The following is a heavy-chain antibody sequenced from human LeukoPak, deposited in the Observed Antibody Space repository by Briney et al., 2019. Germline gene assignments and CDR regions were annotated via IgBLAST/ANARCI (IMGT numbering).Heavy chain of an antibody. CDR1: GGSISSYY. CDR2: IYYSGST. V-gene: IGHV4-59*01. D-gene: IGHD1-26*01. J-gene: IGHJ6*02. Sequence: SETLSLTCTVSGGSISSYYWSWIRQPPGKGLEWIGYIYYSGSTNYNPSLKSRVTISVDTSKNQCSLKLSSVTAADTAVYYCAGSRGSYVYYYYGMDVWGQGPRSPSP. CDR3: AGSRGSYVYYYYGMDV.